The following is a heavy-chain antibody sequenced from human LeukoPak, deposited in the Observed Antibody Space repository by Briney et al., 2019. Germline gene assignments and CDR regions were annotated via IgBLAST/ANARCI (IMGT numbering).Heavy chain of an antibody. CDR3: ARGVYIAAAQYAY. Sequence: SETLSLTCTVSGGSISSYSLTWVRQPPGKGLEWIGHMSYSGNTRGSPSLKGRLSISVDTSKNQFSLKLSSVTAADTAVYYCARGVYIAAAQYAYWGQGTLVTVSS. D-gene: IGHD6-13*01. CDR2: MSYSGNT. V-gene: IGHV4-59*01. J-gene: IGHJ4*02. CDR1: GGSISSYS.